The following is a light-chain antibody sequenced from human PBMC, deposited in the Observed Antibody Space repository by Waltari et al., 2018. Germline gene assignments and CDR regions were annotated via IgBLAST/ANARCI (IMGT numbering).Light chain of an antibody. Sequence: IQLTQSPSSLSASVGDRVTITCRASQGISSSLAWYQQKPGKAPNLRIFAASTLQSGVPSRFSGSGSGTDFTLTISSLQPEDFATYYCQQLNSYLFTFGPGTKVDIK. V-gene: IGKV1-9*01. J-gene: IGKJ3*01. CDR3: QQLNSYLFT. CDR1: QGISSS. CDR2: AAS.